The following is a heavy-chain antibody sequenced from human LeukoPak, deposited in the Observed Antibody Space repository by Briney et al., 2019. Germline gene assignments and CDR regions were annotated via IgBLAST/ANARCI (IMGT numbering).Heavy chain of an antibody. Sequence: SETLSLTCTVSGGSISSYYWSWIRQPAGKGLEWIGRIYTSGSTNYNPSLKSRVTISVDTSKNQSSLKLSSVTAADTAVYYCARQHAAAGTRVFDYWGQGTLVTVSS. CDR1: GGSISSYY. D-gene: IGHD6-13*01. V-gene: IGHV4-4*07. J-gene: IGHJ4*02. CDR2: IYTSGST. CDR3: ARQHAAAGTRVFDY.